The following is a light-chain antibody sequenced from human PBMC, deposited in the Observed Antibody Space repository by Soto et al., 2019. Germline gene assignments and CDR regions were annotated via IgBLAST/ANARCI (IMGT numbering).Light chain of an antibody. J-gene: IGLJ3*02. V-gene: IGLV2-14*01. CDR2: EVS. CDR3: AAWDDSLSGWV. Sequence: QSALTQPASVAGSPGQSITISCAGTSSDVGGYDFVSWYQHHPGRAPKLLIYEVSGRPSGVSYRFSGSKSGNTASLAISGLRSEDEADYYCAAWDDSLSGWVFGGGTKLTVL. CDR1: SSDVGGYDF.